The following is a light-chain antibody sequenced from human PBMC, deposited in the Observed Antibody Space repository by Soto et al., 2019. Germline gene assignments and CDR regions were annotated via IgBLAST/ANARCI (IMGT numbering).Light chain of an antibody. CDR3: QYYGNSPL. V-gene: IGKV3-20*01. Sequence: EILLTQSPGTLSLSPGEGATLSCRASQSVNSNYLGWYQQRPGQAPRLLIYGASSRATGIPDRFGGSGSGTDFLLTISRLEPEDFAVYYCQYYGNSPLFGQGTRLEIK. J-gene: IGKJ5*01. CDR1: QSVNSNY. CDR2: GAS.